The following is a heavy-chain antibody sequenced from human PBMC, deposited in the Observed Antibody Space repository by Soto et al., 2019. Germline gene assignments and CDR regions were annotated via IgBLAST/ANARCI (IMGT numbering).Heavy chain of an antibody. CDR3: ARASHSSSSRVISYFDY. CDR2: IYSGGST. J-gene: IGHJ4*02. V-gene: IGHV3-53*04. D-gene: IGHD6-6*01. Sequence: EVQLVESGGGLVQPGGSLRLSCAASGFTVSSNYMSWVRQAPGKGLEWVSVIYSGGSTYYADSVKGRFTISRHNSKNTLYLQMNSLRAEDTAVYYCARASHSSSSRVISYFDYWGQGTLVTVSS. CDR1: GFTVSSNY.